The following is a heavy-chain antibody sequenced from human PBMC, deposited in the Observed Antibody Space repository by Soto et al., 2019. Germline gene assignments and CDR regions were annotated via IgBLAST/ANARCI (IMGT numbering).Heavy chain of an antibody. V-gene: IGHV1-2*02. CDR2: INPHSGAT. D-gene: IGHD6-25*01. CDR1: GYTFSDPH. Sequence: QVQLVQSGAEVQRPGASVKVSCKTSGYTFSDPHIHWGRQAPGQGLEWMGWINPHSGATNYAHKFRGRVTMTRDTSIATAYMELTGLRFDDTAVYYCATDLGSGRIPWGQGTRVTVSS. J-gene: IGHJ5*02. CDR3: ATDLGSGRIP.